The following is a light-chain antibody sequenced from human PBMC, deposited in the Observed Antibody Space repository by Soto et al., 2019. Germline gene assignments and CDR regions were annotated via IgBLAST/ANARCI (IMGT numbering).Light chain of an antibody. Sequence: EIVLTQSPATLSLSPGESATLSCRANQSISTYLTWYQQKPGQAPRLIIFDASNRATGIPARFRGSGSGTDFTLSISSLETEDFAVYFCQQYGSFVTFGGGTKVEIK. CDR1: QSISTY. J-gene: IGKJ4*01. CDR3: QQYGSFVT. V-gene: IGKV3-11*01. CDR2: DAS.